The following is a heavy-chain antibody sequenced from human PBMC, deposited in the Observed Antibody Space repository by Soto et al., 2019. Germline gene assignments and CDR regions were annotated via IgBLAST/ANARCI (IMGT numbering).Heavy chain of an antibody. V-gene: IGHV3-9*01. J-gene: IGHJ4*02. CDR3: AEDRGPTGRTGYFYY. D-gene: IGHD1-1*01. CDR1: GFTFDDYA. CDR2: ISWNSGSI. Sequence: EVQLVEYGGGLVQPGRSLRLSCAASGFTFDDYAMHWVRQAPGKGLEWVSGISWNSGSIGYADSVKGRFTISRDNAKNSMYLKMNSLIAEDTDLYYCAEDRGPTGRTGYFYYGGQGTLVTVS.